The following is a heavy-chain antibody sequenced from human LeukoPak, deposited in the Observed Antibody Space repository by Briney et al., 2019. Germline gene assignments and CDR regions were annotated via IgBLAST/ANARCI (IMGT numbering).Heavy chain of an antibody. V-gene: IGHV4-4*07. CDR3: ARELIFGVVDY. D-gene: IGHD3-3*01. Sequence: SETLSLTCTVSGGSISSYYWSWVRQPAGKGLEWTGRIYTSGSTNYNPSLTSRGTMSVDTSKNQFSLKLSSVSAADTAVYHCARELIFGVVDYWGQGTLVTVSS. CDR2: IYTSGST. CDR1: GGSISSYY. J-gene: IGHJ4*02.